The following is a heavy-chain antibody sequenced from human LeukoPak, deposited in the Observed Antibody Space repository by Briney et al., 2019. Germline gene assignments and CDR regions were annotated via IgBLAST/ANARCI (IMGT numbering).Heavy chain of an antibody. CDR1: GYTFTSYA. CDR2: INPNSGGT. D-gene: IGHD3-22*01. Sequence: GASVKVSCKASGYTFTSYAMNWVRQAPGQGLEWMGWINPNSGGTNYAQKFQGRVTMTRDTSISTAYMELSRLRSDDTAVYYCAREPYYDSSGHDYWGQGTLVTVSS. V-gene: IGHV1-2*02. CDR3: AREPYYDSSGHDY. J-gene: IGHJ4*02.